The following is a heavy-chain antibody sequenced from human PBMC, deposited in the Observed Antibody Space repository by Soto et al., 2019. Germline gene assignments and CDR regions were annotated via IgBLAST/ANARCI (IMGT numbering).Heavy chain of an antibody. Sequence: QVQLQESGPGLVKPSQTLSLTCTVSGGSISNADYYWSWVRQPPGKGREWIGYIYYSGSSFFNPSLKSRVSISKDTSRNQFSLRLTSVTAADTAVYYCARAIVVTVGGMDVWGRGTTVTVSS. CDR1: GGSISNADYY. CDR2: IYYSGSS. J-gene: IGHJ6*02. D-gene: IGHD5-12*01. V-gene: IGHV4-30-4*01. CDR3: ARAIVVTVGGMDV.